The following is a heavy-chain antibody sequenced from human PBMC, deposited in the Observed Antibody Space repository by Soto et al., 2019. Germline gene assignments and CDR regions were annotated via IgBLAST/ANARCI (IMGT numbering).Heavy chain of an antibody. V-gene: IGHV3-30-3*01. J-gene: IGHJ6*02. D-gene: IGHD2-15*01. Sequence: PGGSLRLSCAACGFSFSSYAMDWFRQAPGKGLEWVAVISYDGSNKYFADSVKGRFTISRDNSKNTLYLQMNSLRAEDTAVYYCARDMAYCSGGSCYSSPPRGMDVWGQGTTLTVSS. CDR3: ARDMAYCSGGSCYSSPPRGMDV. CDR1: GFSFSSYA. CDR2: ISYDGSNK.